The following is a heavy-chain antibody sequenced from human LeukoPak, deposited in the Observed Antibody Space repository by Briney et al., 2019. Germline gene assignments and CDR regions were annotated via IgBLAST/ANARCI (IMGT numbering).Heavy chain of an antibody. CDR1: GGSISSYY. CDR2: IYYSGST. D-gene: IGHD6-13*01. V-gene: IGHV4-59*01. J-gene: IGHJ5*02. CDR3: AREYIAAAGTTGFDP. Sequence: SETLSLTCTVSGGSISSYYWSWIRQPPGKGLEGIGYIYYSGSTNYNPSLKSRVTISVDTSKNQFSLKLSSVTAADTAVYYCAREYIAAAGTTGFDPWGQGTLVTVSS.